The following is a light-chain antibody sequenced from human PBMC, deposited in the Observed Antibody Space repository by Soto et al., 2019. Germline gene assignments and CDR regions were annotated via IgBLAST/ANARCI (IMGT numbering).Light chain of an antibody. CDR2: AAS. Sequence: AIRMTQSPSSFSVSAGDRVTITCRASQGISSYLAWHQQKPGQAPRLLIYAASTIQSGGPSRYSGSGSGVDFPITIRSLLSEDVATYDWQQYWSYAYTVGQGTKLEIK. V-gene: IGKV1-8*01. J-gene: IGKJ2*01. CDR1: QGISSY. CDR3: QQYWSYAYT.